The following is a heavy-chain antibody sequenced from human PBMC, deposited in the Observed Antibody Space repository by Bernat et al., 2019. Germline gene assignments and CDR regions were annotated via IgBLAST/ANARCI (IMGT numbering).Heavy chain of an antibody. V-gene: IGHV4-59*01. Sequence: QVQLQESGPGLVKPSETLSLTCTVSGGSIGSYYWTWIRQPPGKGLEWIGYIYYTGSTNYNPSLKSRVTISVDTSKKQVSLNLSSVTAADAAVYYCARAPGITAAAHPRFDYWGQGTLVTVSS. CDR3: ARAPGITAAAHPRFDY. CDR2: IYYTGST. D-gene: IGHD6-25*01. J-gene: IGHJ4*02. CDR1: GGSIGSYY.